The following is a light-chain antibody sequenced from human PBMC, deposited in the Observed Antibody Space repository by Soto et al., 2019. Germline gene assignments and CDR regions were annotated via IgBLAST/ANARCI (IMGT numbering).Light chain of an antibody. Sequence: DIQMTQSPSTLSPSGGDTATATCRAGQSVSGWLAWYQQKPGEAPKLLIYHAFALPRGVPARFSGSGSGTKFTLTIASLQPDDFATYYCQQYETFSGKFGQGPRWIS. CDR1: QSVSGW. V-gene: IGKV1-5*01. CDR2: HAF. J-gene: IGKJ1*01. CDR3: QQYETFSGK.